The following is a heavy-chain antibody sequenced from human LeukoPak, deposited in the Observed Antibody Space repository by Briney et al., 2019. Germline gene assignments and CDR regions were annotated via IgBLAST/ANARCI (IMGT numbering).Heavy chain of an antibody. V-gene: IGHV1-18*01. CDR1: GYTFTSYG. D-gene: IGHD2-2*01. CDR3: ARVPPAALFDY. Sequence: SVKVSCKPCGYTFTSYGISWVRQAPGHGLEGMGWISAYNGNTNYAQKLQRRVTMPTDTSTSTAYMELRSLRSHDTAVYYCARVPPAALFDYWGQGTLVTVSS. J-gene: IGHJ4*02. CDR2: ISAYNGNT.